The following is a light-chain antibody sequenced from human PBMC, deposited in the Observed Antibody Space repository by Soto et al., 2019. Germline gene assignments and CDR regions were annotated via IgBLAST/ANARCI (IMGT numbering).Light chain of an antibody. CDR3: SSYTTSSTYI. CDR1: SSDVGSYNY. J-gene: IGLJ1*01. CDR2: DVS. V-gene: IGLV2-14*01. Sequence: QSVLTQPASVSGSPGQSITISCTGTSSDVGSYNYVSWYQQHPGKAPKVMIYDVSNRPSGVSYRFSGSESGNTASLTISGLQAEDEADYYCSSYTTSSTYIFVTGTMVTVL.